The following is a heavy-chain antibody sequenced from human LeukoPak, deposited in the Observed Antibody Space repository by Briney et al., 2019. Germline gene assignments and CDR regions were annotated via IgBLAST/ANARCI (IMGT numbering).Heavy chain of an antibody. D-gene: IGHD6-19*01. Sequence: SQTLSLTCAISGDSVSNNSAAWNWIRQSPSRGLEWLGRTYYRSKWYNDYAVSVKSRITINPDTSKNQFSLQLNSVTPEDTAVYYCARDNQWLVSNAFDIWGQGTMVTVSS. CDR2: TYYRSKWYN. CDR1: GDSVSNNSAA. J-gene: IGHJ3*02. V-gene: IGHV6-1*01. CDR3: ARDNQWLVSNAFDI.